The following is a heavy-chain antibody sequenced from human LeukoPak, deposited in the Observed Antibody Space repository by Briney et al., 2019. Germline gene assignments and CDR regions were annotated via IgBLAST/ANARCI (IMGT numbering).Heavy chain of an antibody. Sequence: ASVKVSCKASGYTFTSFGISWVRQPPEQGLEWWGGISAYNGNTNYAQKLQGRVTMTTDTSTSTAYMELRSLRSDDTAVYYCATPFYGSGSYYDYWGQGTLVTVSS. CDR3: ATPFYGSGSYYDY. CDR1: GYTFTSFG. V-gene: IGHV1-18*01. J-gene: IGHJ4*02. CDR2: ISAYNGNT. D-gene: IGHD3-10*01.